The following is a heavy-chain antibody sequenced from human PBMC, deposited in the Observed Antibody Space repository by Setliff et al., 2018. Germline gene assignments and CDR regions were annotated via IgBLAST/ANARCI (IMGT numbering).Heavy chain of an antibody. D-gene: IGHD3-9*01. CDR2: INHSGIT. CDR1: GGSLSNYY. CDR3: AKERYFDWFFEN. J-gene: IGHJ4*02. V-gene: IGHV4-34*01. Sequence: SETLSLTCTVYGGSLSNYYWSWVRQPPGQGPEWIVKINHSGITNYNPSLKGRVTISLDTSKNQLSLKVNSVTVADTAVYYCAKERYFDWFFENWGQGTLVTVSS.